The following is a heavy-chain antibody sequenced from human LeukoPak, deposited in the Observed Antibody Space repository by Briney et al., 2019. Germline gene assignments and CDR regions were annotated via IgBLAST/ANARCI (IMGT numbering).Heavy chain of an antibody. CDR1: GFTFSSYS. J-gene: IGHJ3*02. V-gene: IGHV3-21*01. D-gene: IGHD4-23*01. Sequence: IPGGSLRLSCAASGFTFSSYSMNWVRQAPGKGLEWVSSISSSSTYIYYADSVKGRFTISRDNAKNSLYLQMNSLRAEDTAVYYCARVDVRTTVVTGAFDIWGQGTMVTVSS. CDR3: ARVDVRTTVVTGAFDI. CDR2: ISSSSTYI.